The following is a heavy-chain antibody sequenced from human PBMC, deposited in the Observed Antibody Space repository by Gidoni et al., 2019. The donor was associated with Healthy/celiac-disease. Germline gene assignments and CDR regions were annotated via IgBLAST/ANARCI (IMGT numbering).Heavy chain of an antibody. Sequence: GFTFSNAWMSWVRQAPGKGLEWVGRIKSKTDGGTTDYAAPVKGRFTISRDDSKNTLYLQMNSLKTEDTAVYYCTTVMAQLPYYYYYYMDVWGKGTTVTVSS. CDR1: GFTFSNAW. CDR2: IKSKTDGGTT. J-gene: IGHJ6*03. V-gene: IGHV3-15*01. CDR3: TTVMAQLPYYYYYYMDV. D-gene: IGHD2-2*01.